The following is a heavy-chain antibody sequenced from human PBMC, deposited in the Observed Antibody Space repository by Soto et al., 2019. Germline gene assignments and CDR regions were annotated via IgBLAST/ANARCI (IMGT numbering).Heavy chain of an antibody. CDR3: ARSHVISRGYYYYYMDV. CDR1: GYTFTSYX. J-gene: IGHJ6*03. D-gene: IGHD2-2*01. Sequence: XXLXXSXXXXKKPGAXXXVSXKASGYTFTSYXXSWVRQXXXXXXXXMGWISAYNGNTNYAQKLQGRVTMTTDTSTSTAYXELXXXXSDDTAVYYCARSHVISRGYYYYYMDVWGKGTTVTVSS. V-gene: IGHV1-18*01. CDR2: ISAYNGNT.